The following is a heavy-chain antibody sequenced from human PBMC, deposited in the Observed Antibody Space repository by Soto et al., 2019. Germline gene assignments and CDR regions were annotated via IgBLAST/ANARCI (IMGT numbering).Heavy chain of an antibody. CDR2: IIPIFGTA. Sequence: SVKVSCKASGGTFSSYAISWVRQAPGQGLEWMGGIIPIFGTANYAQKFQGRVTITADESTSTAYMELSSLRSEDTAVYYCARRLAENYDILTGYYRYAFDIWGQGTMVT. J-gene: IGHJ3*02. CDR1: GGTFSSYA. V-gene: IGHV1-69*13. D-gene: IGHD3-9*01. CDR3: ARRLAENYDILTGYYRYAFDI.